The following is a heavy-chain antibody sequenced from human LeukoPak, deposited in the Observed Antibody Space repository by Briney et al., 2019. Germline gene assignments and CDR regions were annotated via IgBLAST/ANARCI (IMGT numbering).Heavy chain of an antibody. CDR3: AGGDSNGWYFDL. Sequence: GGSLRLSCAASGFTFNDHGMSWVRQVPGKGLEWGSGINWNGGSTGYGDSVKGRFAISRDSAKNSLYLQMNSLRVENTALYYCAGGDSNGWYFDLWGRGTLVTVSS. J-gene: IGHJ2*01. CDR1: GFTFNDHG. V-gene: IGHV3-20*04. D-gene: IGHD4-11*01. CDR2: INWNGGST.